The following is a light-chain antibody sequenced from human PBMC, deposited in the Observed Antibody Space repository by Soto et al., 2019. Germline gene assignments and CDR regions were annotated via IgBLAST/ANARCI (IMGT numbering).Light chain of an antibody. CDR1: QSISSW. J-gene: IGKJ2*01. CDR2: KAS. V-gene: IGKV1-5*03. CDR3: LQYNSYSRNT. Sequence: DIQMTQSPSTLSASVGDRVTITCRASQSISSWLAWYQQKPGKAPKLLIYKASSLESGGPSRFSGSGSGTEFNLTISSLQPDDFASYYCLQYNSYSRNTFGQGTKLEIK.